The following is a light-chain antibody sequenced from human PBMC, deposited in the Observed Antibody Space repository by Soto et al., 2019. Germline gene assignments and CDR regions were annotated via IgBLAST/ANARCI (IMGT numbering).Light chain of an antibody. Sequence: DLQVTQSPPTLSASVGDRVTITCRASQTTSTWMAWYQQKPGKAPKLLVYDASTLQSGVASRFSGSGSWTEFTRIISGLQPDESATYYCQQYTNTNNPWMFGQGTKVDI. V-gene: IGKV1-5*01. CDR3: QQYTNTNNPWM. CDR2: DAS. CDR1: QTTSTW. J-gene: IGKJ1*01.